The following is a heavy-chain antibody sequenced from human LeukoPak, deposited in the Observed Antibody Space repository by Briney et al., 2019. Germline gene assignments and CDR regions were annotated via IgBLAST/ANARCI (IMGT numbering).Heavy chain of an antibody. J-gene: IGHJ4*02. CDR1: GFTFSSYS. D-gene: IGHD1-26*01. CDR3: ARDTTYSGATLDY. CDR2: ISSSSSTI. V-gene: IGHV3-48*01. Sequence: GGSLRLSCAASGFTFSSYSMNWVRQAPGKGLEWVSYISSSSSTIYYADSVKGRFTISRDNAKNSLYLQMNSLGAEDTAVYYCARDTTYSGATLDYWGQGTLVTVSS.